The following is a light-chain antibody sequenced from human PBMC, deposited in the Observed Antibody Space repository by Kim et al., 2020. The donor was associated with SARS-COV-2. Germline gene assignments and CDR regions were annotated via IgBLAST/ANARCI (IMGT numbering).Light chain of an antibody. CDR2: DNN. J-gene: IGLJ1*01. V-gene: IGLV1-51*01. CDR3: GAWDNSLSAYV. CDR1: RSNVGDHY. Sequence: QSVLTQPPSVSAAPGQKVTISCSGSRSNVGDHYVSWYQQVPGTAPQLLIYDNNKRPSGTPDRFSGSKSGTSATLGITGLQTGDEADYYCGAWDNSLSAYVFGTGTKVTVL.